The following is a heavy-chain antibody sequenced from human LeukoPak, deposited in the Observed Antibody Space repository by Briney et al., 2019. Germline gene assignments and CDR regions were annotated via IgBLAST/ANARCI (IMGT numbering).Heavy chain of an antibody. CDR2: IWYDGSNK. J-gene: IGHJ4*02. CDR1: GFTFSSYG. D-gene: IGHD1-1*01. CDR3: ARGTRDY. Sequence: GRSLRLSCAASGFTFSSYGMHWVRQAPGKGLEWVAVIWYDGSNKYYADSVKGRFTISRDNAKNSLYLQMNSLRAEDTAVYYCARGTRDYWGQGTLVTVSS. V-gene: IGHV3-33*01.